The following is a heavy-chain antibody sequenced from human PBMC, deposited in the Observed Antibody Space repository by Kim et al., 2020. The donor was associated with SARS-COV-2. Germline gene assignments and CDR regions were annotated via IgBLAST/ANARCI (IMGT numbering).Heavy chain of an antibody. Sequence: ASVKVSCKASGYTFTSYAFHWVRQAPGQRLEWMGWIDADNVNTKYSQKFQSRVTITRDTSASTAYMELSSLRSEDTAVYYCARNEDYWGQGTLVTVSS. J-gene: IGHJ4*02. CDR3: ARNEDY. CDR1: GYTFTSYA. CDR2: IDADNVNT. V-gene: IGHV1-3*01.